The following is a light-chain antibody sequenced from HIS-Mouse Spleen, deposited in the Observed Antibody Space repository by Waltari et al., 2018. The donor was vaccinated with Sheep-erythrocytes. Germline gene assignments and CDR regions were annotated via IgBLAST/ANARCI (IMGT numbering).Light chain of an antibody. CDR1: SSDVGSYNL. J-gene: IGLJ3*02. CDR3: CSYAGSSTPWV. V-gene: IGLV2-23*01. CDR2: EGS. Sequence: QSALTQPASVSGSPGQSITISCTGTSSDVGSYNLVPWYQPPPGKAPKLMIYEGSKRPSGVSNRFSGSKSGNTASLTISGLQAEDEADYYCCSYAGSSTPWVFGGGTKLTVL.